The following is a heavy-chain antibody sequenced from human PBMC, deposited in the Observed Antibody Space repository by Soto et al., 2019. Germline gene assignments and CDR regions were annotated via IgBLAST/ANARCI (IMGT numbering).Heavy chain of an antibody. J-gene: IGHJ5*02. D-gene: IGHD2-2*01. V-gene: IGHV3-23*01. Sequence: EVQLLESGGGLVQPGGSLRLSCAASGFTFSAYAMSWVRQAPGKGLEWVSVISGSGDATFYADSVKGRFTISRDNSKNTLYLQMNSLRAEETAVYYCAKDRPGGFCTTPSCPGLDSENRFGPLGQGTLVTGS. CDR3: AKDRPGGFCTTPSCPGLDSENRFGP. CDR1: GFTFSAYA. CDR2: ISGSGDAT.